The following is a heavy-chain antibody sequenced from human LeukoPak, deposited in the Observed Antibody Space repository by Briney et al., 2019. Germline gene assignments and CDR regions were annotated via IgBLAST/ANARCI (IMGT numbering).Heavy chain of an antibody. CDR3: ARDLGRDGYKITGEFDY. V-gene: IGHV3-74*01. D-gene: IGHD5-24*01. Sequence: TGGSLRLSCAGSGFTFSSYWMHWVRQAPGKGLVGVSRISTDASSTTYADSVKGRFTISRDNSKNTLYLQMNSLRAEDTAVYYCARDLGRDGYKITGEFDYWGQGTLVTVSS. CDR1: GFTFSSYW. J-gene: IGHJ4*02. CDR2: ISTDASST.